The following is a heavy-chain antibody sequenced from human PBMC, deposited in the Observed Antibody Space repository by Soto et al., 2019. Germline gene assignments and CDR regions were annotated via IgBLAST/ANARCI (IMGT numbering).Heavy chain of an antibody. CDR1: GFIFGSSW. D-gene: IGHD3-10*01. V-gene: IGHV3-7*01. CDR3: ARDPVRGDDYNFDL. CDR2: IKPDGSAK. Sequence: GGSLRLSFAASGFIFGSSWMAWVRQAPGKGLEWVANIKPDGSAKNYVDSVKGRFTISRDNAKNSLYLEMDGLRDDDTAVYYCARDPVRGDDYNFDLWGQGTLVTVSS. J-gene: IGHJ4*02.